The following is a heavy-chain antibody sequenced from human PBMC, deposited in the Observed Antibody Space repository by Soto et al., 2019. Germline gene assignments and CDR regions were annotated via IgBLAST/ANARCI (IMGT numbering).Heavy chain of an antibody. Sequence: SETLSLTCTVSGGSVNSGNYYWGWIRHTPGKGLQWIGYIYQSGSTRYSPSLKSRVTISLDKSKNQFSLKVTSVTPADTAEYYCASGTPPKYYYGMDVWGQGTTVTVSS. J-gene: IGHJ6*02. V-gene: IGHV4-61*01. CDR2: IYQSGST. CDR3: ASGTPPKYYYGMDV. D-gene: IGHD2-15*01. CDR1: GGSVNSGNYY.